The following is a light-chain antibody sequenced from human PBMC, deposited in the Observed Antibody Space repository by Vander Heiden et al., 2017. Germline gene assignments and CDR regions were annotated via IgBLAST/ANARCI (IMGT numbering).Light chain of an antibody. CDR3: QQSYGAPYN. CDR2: AAS. Sequence: DIQLTQSPPSLSASLGDRAPITCRASERIDHYLNWYRQKPGKGPELLIYAASNLQSWVPSRFSGSGSGTDFTLTIASLRPEDFATYYCQQSYGAPYNFGQGTKLE. J-gene: IGKJ2*01. V-gene: IGKV1-39*01. CDR1: ERIDHY.